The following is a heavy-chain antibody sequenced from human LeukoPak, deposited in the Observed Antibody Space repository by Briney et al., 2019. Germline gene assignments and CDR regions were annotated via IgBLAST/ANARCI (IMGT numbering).Heavy chain of an antibody. J-gene: IGHJ4*02. V-gene: IGHV4-59*11. CDR2: IYYSGST. Sequence: PSETLSLTCTVSGGSISSHYWSWIRQPPGKGLEWIGYIYYSGSTNYNPSLKSRVTISVDTSKNQFSLKLSSVTAADTAVYYCARVLIAAAGTAFDYWGQGTLATVSS. CDR3: ARVLIAAAGTAFDY. CDR1: GGSISSHY. D-gene: IGHD6-13*01.